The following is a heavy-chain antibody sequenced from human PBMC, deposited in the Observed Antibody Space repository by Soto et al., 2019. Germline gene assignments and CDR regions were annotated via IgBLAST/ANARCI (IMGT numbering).Heavy chain of an antibody. J-gene: IGHJ4*02. CDR1: GGSISSYY. V-gene: IGHV4-59*01. Sequence: SETXSLTCTVSGGSISSYYWSWIRQPPGKGLEWIGYIYYSGSTNYNPSLKSRVTISVDTSKNQFSLKLSSVTAADTAVYYCARGGYCSGGSCFFDYWGQGTLVTVSS. CDR3: ARGGYCSGGSCFFDY. CDR2: IYYSGST. D-gene: IGHD2-15*01.